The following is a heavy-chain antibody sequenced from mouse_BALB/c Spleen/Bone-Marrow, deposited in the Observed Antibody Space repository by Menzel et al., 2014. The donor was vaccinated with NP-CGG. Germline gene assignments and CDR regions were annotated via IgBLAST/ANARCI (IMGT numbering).Heavy chain of an antibody. Sequence: QVQLKESGPGLVAPSQRLSIPCTVSGFSLTGYGLNWVRQPPGKGLEWLGMIWGDGSTDYNSALKSRLSISKDNSKSQVFLKMNSLQTDDTARYYCARDAGTGRFAYWGQGTLVTVSA. CDR3: ARDAGTGRFAY. J-gene: IGHJ3*01. CDR2: IWGDGST. D-gene: IGHD4-1*01. V-gene: IGHV2-6-7*01. CDR1: GFSLTGYG.